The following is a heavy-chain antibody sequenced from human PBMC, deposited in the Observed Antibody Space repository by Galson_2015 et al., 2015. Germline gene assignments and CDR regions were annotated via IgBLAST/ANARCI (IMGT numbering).Heavy chain of an antibody. V-gene: IGHV1-18*01. Sequence: SVKVSCKASGYIFTSYGITWVRQAPGQGLEWMGWISAYNGVTHFAQKLQDRVTLTTDTSTSTAYIELRGLSSDDTAVYYCARTSGAGAPTGFWGQGTLVTVSS. J-gene: IGHJ4*02. CDR2: ISAYNGVT. CDR3: ARTSGAGAPTGF. D-gene: IGHD3-10*01. CDR1: GYIFTSYG.